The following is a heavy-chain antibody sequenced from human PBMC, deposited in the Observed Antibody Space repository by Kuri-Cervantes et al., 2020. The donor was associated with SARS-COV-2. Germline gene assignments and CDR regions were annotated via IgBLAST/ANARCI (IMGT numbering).Heavy chain of an antibody. Sequence: ASVKVSCKASGCTFTSYAMHWVRQAPGQRLEWMGWINAGNGNTKYSQKFQGRVTITRDTSASTAYMELSSLRSEDTAVYYCAREYYDSSGYYYYYYYGMDVWGQGTTVTVSS. D-gene: IGHD3-22*01. J-gene: IGHJ6*02. CDR2: INAGNGNT. V-gene: IGHV1-3*01. CDR1: GCTFTSYA. CDR3: AREYYDSSGYYYYYYYGMDV.